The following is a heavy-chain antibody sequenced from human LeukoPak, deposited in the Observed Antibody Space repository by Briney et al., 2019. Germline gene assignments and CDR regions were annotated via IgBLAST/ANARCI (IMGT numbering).Heavy chain of an antibody. CDR1: GGTFNSYA. V-gene: IGHV1-69*04. CDR3: ARDQRYLGPAEYFQH. D-gene: IGHD1-1*01. J-gene: IGHJ1*01. Sequence: GSSVKVSCKASGGTFNSYALSWVRQAPGQGLEWMGRIIPIFGIANYAQKFQGRVTITADKSTSTAYMELSSLRSEDTAVYYCARDQRYLGPAEYFQHWGQGTLVTVSS. CDR2: IIPIFGIA.